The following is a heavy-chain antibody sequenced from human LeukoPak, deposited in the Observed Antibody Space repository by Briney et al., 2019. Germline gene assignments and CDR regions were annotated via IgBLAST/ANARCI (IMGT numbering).Heavy chain of an antibody. V-gene: IGHV3-21*01. CDR2: ISSSSSYI. CDR1: GFTFSSYS. D-gene: IGHD3-10*01. Sequence: GGSLRLSCAASGFTFSSYSMNWVRQAPGKGLEWVSSISSSSSYIYYADSVEGRFTISRDNAKNSLYLQMNSLRAEDTAVYYCARDRGIGGAFDIWGQGTMVTVSS. J-gene: IGHJ3*02. CDR3: ARDRGIGGAFDI.